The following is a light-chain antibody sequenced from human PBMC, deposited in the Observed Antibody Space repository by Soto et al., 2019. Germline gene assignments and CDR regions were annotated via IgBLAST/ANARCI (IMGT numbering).Light chain of an antibody. Sequence: QSVLTQPPSVSGAPGQRVTISCTGSSSNIGAGYDVHWYQQLPGTAPKLLIYGNSNRPSGVPDRFSGSKSGTSASLAITGHQAEDEADYYCQSYDSSLIVFGTGTKLTVL. CDR2: GNS. J-gene: IGLJ1*01. V-gene: IGLV1-40*01. CDR3: QSYDSSLIV. CDR1: SSNIGAGYD.